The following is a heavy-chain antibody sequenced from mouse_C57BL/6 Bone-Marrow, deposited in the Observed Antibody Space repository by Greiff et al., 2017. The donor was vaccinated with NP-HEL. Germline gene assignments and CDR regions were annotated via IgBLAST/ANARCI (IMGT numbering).Heavy chain of an antibody. Sequence: KQRPGQGLEWIGRIHPSDSDTNYNQKFKGKATLTVDKSSSTAYMQLSSLTSEDSAVYYCAIEIPVYAMDYWGQGTSVTVSS. CDR2: IHPSDSDT. J-gene: IGHJ4*01. CDR3: AIEIPVYAMDY. V-gene: IGHV1-74*01.